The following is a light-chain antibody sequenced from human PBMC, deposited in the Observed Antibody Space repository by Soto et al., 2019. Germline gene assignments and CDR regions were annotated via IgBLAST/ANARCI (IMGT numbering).Light chain of an antibody. V-gene: IGKV3-20*01. CDR2: GAT. Sequence: EIVLTQSRDTLSLSPGERATLSCRASQSVTSNLAWYQQKPGQAPRLLISGATTRATGIPDRSSGSGSGTDFTLTISRLDPEDFALYYCQHYGGSPITFGQGTRLEIK. CDR1: QSVTSN. J-gene: IGKJ5*01. CDR3: QHYGGSPIT.